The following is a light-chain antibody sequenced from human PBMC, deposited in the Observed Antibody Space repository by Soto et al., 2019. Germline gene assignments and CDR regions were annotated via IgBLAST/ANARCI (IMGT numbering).Light chain of an antibody. J-gene: IGKJ1*01. Sequence: DIQMTQSPSTLSASVGDRVTITCRASQSIRSWLAWYQQKPGKAPKLLIYDASSLESGVPSRFSGSGSGTEFTLPISSLQPDDFAVYYCQQYGSSGTFG. V-gene: IGKV1-5*01. CDR3: QQYGSSGT. CDR1: QSIRSW. CDR2: DAS.